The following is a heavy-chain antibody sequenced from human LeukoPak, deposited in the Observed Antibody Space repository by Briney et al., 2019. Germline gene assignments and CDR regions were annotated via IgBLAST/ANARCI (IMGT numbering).Heavy chain of an antibody. J-gene: IGHJ6*02. D-gene: IGHD3-10*01. V-gene: IGHV3-43*01. Sequence: GGALTLTRPGTGFILHDYTMHGVRQAAAKGLAGVCLISWYGCSTYYGDSVKGRFTIPRDNSKNSLNLQMNSLRTEDTPLSYCATTYVSSGCYDPYGMDVGGQGTTVTVSS. CDR1: GFILHDYT. CDR2: ISWYGCST. CDR3: ATTYVSSGCYDPYGMDV.